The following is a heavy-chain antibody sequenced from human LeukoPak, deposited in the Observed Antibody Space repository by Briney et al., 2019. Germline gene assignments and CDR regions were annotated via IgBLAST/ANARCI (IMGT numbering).Heavy chain of an antibody. CDR2: INPNSGGT. J-gene: IGHJ4*02. CDR1: GYTFAGYY. CDR3: ARSSLYYYGSGTYDKVCLDY. Sequence: ASVKVSFKASGYTFAGYYMHWVRQAPGQGLEWMGWINPNSGGTHYAQKFQGRVTMTRDTSISTAYMELSRLRSDDTAVYYCARSSLYYYGSGTYDKVCLDYWGQGTLVTVSS. V-gene: IGHV1-2*02. D-gene: IGHD3-10*01.